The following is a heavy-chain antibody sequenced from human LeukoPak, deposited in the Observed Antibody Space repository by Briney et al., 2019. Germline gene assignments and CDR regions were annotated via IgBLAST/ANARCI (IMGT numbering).Heavy chain of an antibody. D-gene: IGHD2-15*01. J-gene: IGHJ4*02. CDR3: ARGSYCSGGSCYSAY. Sequence: GGSLRLSCVASGFTFSSSAMHWVRQAPGKGLEYVSAISSNGGTTYYANSVKGRFTISRDNSKNTLYLQMGSLRAEDMAVYYCARGSYCSGGSCYSAYWGQGTLVTVSS. CDR2: ISSNGGTT. CDR1: GFTFSSSA. V-gene: IGHV3-64*01.